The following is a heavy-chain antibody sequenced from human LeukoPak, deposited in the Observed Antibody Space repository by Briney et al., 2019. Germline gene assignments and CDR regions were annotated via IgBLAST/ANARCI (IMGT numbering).Heavy chain of an antibody. J-gene: IGHJ6*03. CDR1: GGSISSYY. D-gene: IGHD3-16*01. CDR3: ARVAYDLYYYHMDV. CDR2: IYYSGST. Sequence: SETLSLTCTVSGGSISSYYWGWIRQPPGKGLEWIGYIYYSGSTNYNPSLKSRVTISVDTSKNQFSLKLSSVTAADTAVYYCARVAYDLYYYHMDVWGTGTTVTVSS. V-gene: IGHV4-59*01.